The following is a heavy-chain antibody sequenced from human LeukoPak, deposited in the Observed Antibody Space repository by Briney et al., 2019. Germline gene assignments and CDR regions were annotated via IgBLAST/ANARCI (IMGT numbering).Heavy chain of an antibody. CDR2: ISSSGSTI. CDR3: ARVTYYYDSGGYHDAFDI. V-gene: IGHV3-48*02. D-gene: IGHD3-22*01. J-gene: IGHJ3*02. CDR1: GITFSSYS. Sequence: PGGSLRLSCEASGITFSSYSMNWVRQAPGKGLEWVSDISSSGSTIYYADSVKGRFTISRDNAKNSLNLQMNSLRDEDTAVHYCARVTYYYDSGGYHDAFDIWGQGTMVTVSS.